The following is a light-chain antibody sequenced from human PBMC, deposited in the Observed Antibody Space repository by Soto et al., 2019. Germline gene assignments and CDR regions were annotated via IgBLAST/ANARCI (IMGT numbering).Light chain of an antibody. Sequence: EIVLTQSPATLSLSPGERATLSCRASQSVSSYLAWYQQKPGQAPRLLIYDASNRATGIPARFSGSGSGTDFTLTISSLEPEDVAVYYCQQRSNWPPLYTFGQGTKVEIK. V-gene: IGKV3-11*01. CDR2: DAS. CDR1: QSVSSY. CDR3: QQRSNWPPLYT. J-gene: IGKJ2*01.